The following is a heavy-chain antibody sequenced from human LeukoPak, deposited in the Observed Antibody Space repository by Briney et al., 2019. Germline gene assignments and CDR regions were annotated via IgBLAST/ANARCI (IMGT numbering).Heavy chain of an antibody. CDR2: IRSKANSYAT. Sequence: AGGSLRLSCVASGFTFSGSAMHWVRQASGKGLEWVGRIRSKANSYATAYAASVKGRFTISRDDSKNTAYLQMNSLKTEDTAVYYCVTGGNSGSVYWGQGTLVTVSS. J-gene: IGHJ4*02. CDR1: GFTFSGSA. D-gene: IGHD4-23*01. V-gene: IGHV3-73*01. CDR3: VTGGNSGSVY.